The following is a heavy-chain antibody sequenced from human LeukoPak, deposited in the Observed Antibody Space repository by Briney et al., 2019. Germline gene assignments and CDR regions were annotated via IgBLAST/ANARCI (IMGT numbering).Heavy chain of an antibody. Sequence: ASVKVSCKASGYTFNNYGISWVRQGPGQGLEWMGWIIPYNGNTKFAQNFQGRLTVTTETSTSTAYMELRSLRSDDTAVYYCARQSYYDGRGDDAFDIWGQGTMVTVSS. J-gene: IGHJ3*02. V-gene: IGHV1-18*01. CDR2: IIPYNGNT. CDR3: ARQSYYDGRGDDAFDI. D-gene: IGHD3-16*01. CDR1: GYTFNNYG.